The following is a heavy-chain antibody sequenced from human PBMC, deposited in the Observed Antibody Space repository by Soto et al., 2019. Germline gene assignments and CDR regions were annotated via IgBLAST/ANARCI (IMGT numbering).Heavy chain of an antibody. D-gene: IGHD3-10*01. CDR2: ISYDGSDK. V-gene: IGHV3-30-3*01. Sequence: QMQLVESGGGVVQPGRSLRLSCVASGFTFDLNGLHWVRQAPGKGLEWVAVISYDGSDKYYADSLKGRVTVSIDNSKNTLYLHMDSLRTEDTSIYYGARDRWAGRENYFGMDVWGQVTTVPVSS. J-gene: IGHJ6*02. CDR1: GFTFDLNG. CDR3: ARDRWAGRENYFGMDV.